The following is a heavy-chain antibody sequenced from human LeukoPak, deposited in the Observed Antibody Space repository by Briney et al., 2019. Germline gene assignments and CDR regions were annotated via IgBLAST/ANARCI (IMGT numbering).Heavy chain of an antibody. CDR3: AREMSGSNDAFDI. CDR1: GFTLSTYD. D-gene: IGHD3-10*01. Sequence: GSLRLSCAASGFTLSTYDMHWVRQVTGEALEWVSMIYEAGNTYYTGSVKGRFTISRENAKNSLYLQMHGLTAGDTAVYYCAREMSGSNDAFDIWGPGTMVTVSS. J-gene: IGHJ3*02. CDR2: IYEAGNT. V-gene: IGHV3-13*01.